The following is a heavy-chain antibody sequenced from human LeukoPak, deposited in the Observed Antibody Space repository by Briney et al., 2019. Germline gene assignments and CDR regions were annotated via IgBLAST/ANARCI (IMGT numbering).Heavy chain of an antibody. J-gene: IGHJ4*02. CDR1: GGSISSYY. CDR2: IYYSGST. Sequence: SETLSLTCTVSGGSISSYYWSWIRQPPGKGLEWIGYIYYSGSTNYNPSLKSRVTISVDTSKNQFSLKLSSVTAADTAVYYCARVGGSSGYQIWGQGTLVTVSS. V-gene: IGHV4-59*08. D-gene: IGHD3-22*01. CDR3: ARVGGSSGYQI.